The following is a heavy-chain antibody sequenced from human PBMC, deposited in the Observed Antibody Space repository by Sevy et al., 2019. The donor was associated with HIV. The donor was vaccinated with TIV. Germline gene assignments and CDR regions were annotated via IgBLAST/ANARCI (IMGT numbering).Heavy chain of an antibody. J-gene: IGHJ4*02. Sequence: GGSLRLSCAASGFTFSNAWMSWVRQAPGKGLEWVGRIKSKTDGGTTDYAAPVKGRFTISRDDSKNTLYLQMNSLKTEDTAVYYCTTELHLTHSSGYYYDFDYWGQGTLVTVSS. V-gene: IGHV3-15*01. D-gene: IGHD3-22*01. CDR2: IKSKTDGGTT. CDR1: GFTFSNAW. CDR3: TTELHLTHSSGYYYDFDY.